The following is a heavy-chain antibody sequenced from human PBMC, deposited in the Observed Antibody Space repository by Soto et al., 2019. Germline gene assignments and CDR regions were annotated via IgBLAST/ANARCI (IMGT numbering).Heavy chain of an antibody. CDR2: IYYSGST. D-gene: IGHD4-17*01. J-gene: IGHJ6*02. Sequence: SETLSLTCTVSGGSISRYFWSWIRQPPGKGLEWIGYIYYSGSTKYNPTLESRVSISVDTSKNQFSLKLRSVTAADTAKYYCATIDYAHYGMDVWGQGTTVTVSS. V-gene: IGHV4-59*01. CDR3: ATIDYAHYGMDV. CDR1: GGSISRYF.